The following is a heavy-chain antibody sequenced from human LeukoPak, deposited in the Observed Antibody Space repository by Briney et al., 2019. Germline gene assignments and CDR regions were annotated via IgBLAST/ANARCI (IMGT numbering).Heavy chain of an antibody. Sequence: ASVKVSCKASGYTFTGYYMHWVRQAPGQGLEWMGWINPNSGGTNYAQKFQGRVTMTRDTSISTAYMELSRLRSDDTAVHYCARDVDTAMVTGLFFDYWGQGTLVTVSS. CDR3: ARDVDTAMVTGLFFDY. CDR1: GYTFTGYY. D-gene: IGHD5-18*01. CDR2: INPNSGGT. J-gene: IGHJ4*02. V-gene: IGHV1-2*02.